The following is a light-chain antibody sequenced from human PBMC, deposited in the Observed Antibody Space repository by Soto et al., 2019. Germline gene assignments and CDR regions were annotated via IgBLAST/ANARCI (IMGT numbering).Light chain of an antibody. V-gene: IGKV1-27*01. CDR3: QKYDSAPWT. J-gene: IGKJ1*01. CDR1: QGISNY. CDR2: GAS. Sequence: EIQMTQSPSSLSASVGDRVTITCRASQGISNYLAWYQQKPGKVPKLLIYGASTLPSGVPSRLSGSGSGTDFTLIISSLQPEDVATYYCQKYDSAPWTFGQGTKVEIK.